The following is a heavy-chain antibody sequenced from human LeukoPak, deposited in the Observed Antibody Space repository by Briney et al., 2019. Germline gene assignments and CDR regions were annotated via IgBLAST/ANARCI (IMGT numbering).Heavy chain of an antibody. CDR2: VYYDGTS. CDR3: VRHISTNTGYFDS. J-gene: IGHJ4*02. D-gene: IGHD2/OR15-2a*01. V-gene: IGHV4-39*01. CDR1: GASINSHSYY. Sequence: SETLSLTCTVSGASINSHSYYWGWIRQAPGKGLEWIGSVYYDGTSYSNPSLTSRAAVFVDTSRDQFSLDLSFVTAADTALYYCVRHISTNTGYFDSCGQGILVSVPS.